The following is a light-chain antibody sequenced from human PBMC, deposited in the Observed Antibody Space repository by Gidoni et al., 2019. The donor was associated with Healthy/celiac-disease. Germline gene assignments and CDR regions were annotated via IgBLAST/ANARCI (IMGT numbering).Light chain of an antibody. V-gene: IGKV1-39*01. Sequence: DIQMTQSPSSLSASVGDRVTITCRASQSISSYLNWYQQQTGKAPKVLIYAASSLQSGIPSRFSGSGSGTDFILTISSLRPEDFATYYCQQSYSTPSTFGPGTRVDIK. J-gene: IGKJ3*01. CDR1: QSISSY. CDR3: QQSYSTPST. CDR2: AAS.